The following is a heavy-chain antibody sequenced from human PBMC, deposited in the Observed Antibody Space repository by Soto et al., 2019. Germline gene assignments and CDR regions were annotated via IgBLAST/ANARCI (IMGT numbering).Heavy chain of an antibody. J-gene: IGHJ5*01. CDR2: IFHGGST. V-gene: IGHV4-4*02. D-gene: IGHD2-2*01. Sequence: PSETLSLTCAVSGGSISSSNWWSWVRQPPGKGLEWIGYIFHGGSTYYIPSLRSRVTISVDRSRTQFSLKMSSVTAADTAVYYCARGRVVVPAAVMFNCLDSWGQGALVTVSS. CDR1: GGSISSSNW. CDR3: ARGRVVVPAAVMFNCLDS.